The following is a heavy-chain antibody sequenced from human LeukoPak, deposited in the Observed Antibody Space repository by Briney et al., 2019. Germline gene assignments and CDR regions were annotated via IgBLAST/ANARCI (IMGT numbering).Heavy chain of an antibody. J-gene: IGHJ6*03. CDR3: ARMGVSGWYYYYYMDV. Sequence: ASVKVSCKASGYTFTSYGISWVRQAPGQGLEWMGWISAYNGNTNYAQKLQGRVTMTTDTSTSTAYMELRSLRSGDTAVYYCARMGVSGWYYYYYMDVWGKGTTVTISS. CDR2: ISAYNGNT. CDR1: GYTFTSYG. V-gene: IGHV1-18*01. D-gene: IGHD6-19*01.